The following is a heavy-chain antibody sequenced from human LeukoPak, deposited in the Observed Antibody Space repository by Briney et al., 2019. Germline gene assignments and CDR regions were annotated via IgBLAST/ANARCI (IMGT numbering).Heavy chain of an antibody. CDR2: INSGGSIT. CDR1: GLSFSSLW. J-gene: IGHJ3*01. Sequence: PGVSLRLSCAASGLSFSSLWMHWVRQAPGQGLVWRSNINSGGSITPYADAVKGRFTIARDNARDTWHLQMNRLRVDDSALYFWAKGGTYSGDTMDVWGQGTVVTV. CDR3: AKGGTYSGDTMDV. V-gene: IGHV3-74*01. D-gene: IGHD1-26*01.